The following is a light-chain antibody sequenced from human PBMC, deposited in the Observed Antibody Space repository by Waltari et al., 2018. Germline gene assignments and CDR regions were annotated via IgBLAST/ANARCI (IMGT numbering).Light chain of an antibody. J-gene: IGKJ5*01. CDR3: QQYYSTPRT. V-gene: IGKV4-1*01. CDR2: WAS. Sequence: DIVMTQSPDSLAVSLGERATINCKSSQSVLYSSNNKNYLAWYQQKPGQPPKLLIYWASTRGSGFPDRFSGSGSGTDFTLTISSLQAEDVAVYYCQQYYSTPRTFGQGTRLEIK. CDR1: QSVLYSSNNKNY.